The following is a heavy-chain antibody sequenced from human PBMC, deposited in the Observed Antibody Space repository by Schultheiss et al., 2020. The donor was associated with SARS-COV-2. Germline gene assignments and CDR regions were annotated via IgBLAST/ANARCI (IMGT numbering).Heavy chain of an antibody. CDR3: AREFLDSSSWFYYYYYYMDV. V-gene: IGHV3-33*08. CDR2: IWYDGSNK. J-gene: IGHJ6*03. Sequence: GGSLRLSCAASGFTFSSYWMSWVRQAPGKGLEWVAVIWYDGSNKYYADSVKGRFTISRDNSKNTLYLQMNSLRAEDTAVYYCAREFLDSSSWFYYYYYYMDVWGKGTTVTVSS. D-gene: IGHD6-13*01. CDR1: GFTFSSYW.